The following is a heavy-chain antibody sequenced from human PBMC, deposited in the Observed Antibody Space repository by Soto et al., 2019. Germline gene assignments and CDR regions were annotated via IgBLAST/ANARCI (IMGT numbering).Heavy chain of an antibody. CDR1: GFTFNDYY. Sequence: QVQLVESGGGLVKPGGSLRLSCVASGFTFNDYYMSWIRQAPGKGLEWVSYISSSSGYTNYADSVKGRFTISRDNARNSLYLQMNRLRAEDTAVYYCARGGTTVTDFWGQGTLFTVSS. CDR2: ISSSSGYT. V-gene: IGHV3-11*06. CDR3: ARGGTTVTDF. D-gene: IGHD4-17*01. J-gene: IGHJ4*02.